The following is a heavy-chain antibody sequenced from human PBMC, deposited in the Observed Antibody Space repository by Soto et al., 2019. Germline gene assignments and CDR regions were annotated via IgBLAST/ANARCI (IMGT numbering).Heavy chain of an antibody. V-gene: IGHV1-3*01. CDR1: GYTFTSYA. D-gene: IGHD6-13*01. Sequence: ASAKVSCKASGYTFTSYAMHWVRQAPGQRLEWMGWINAGNGNTKYSQKFQGRVTITRDTSASTAYMELSSLRSEDTAVYYCARNYIAAAGPYYFDYWGQGTLVTVSS. CDR3: ARNYIAAAGPYYFDY. J-gene: IGHJ4*02. CDR2: INAGNGNT.